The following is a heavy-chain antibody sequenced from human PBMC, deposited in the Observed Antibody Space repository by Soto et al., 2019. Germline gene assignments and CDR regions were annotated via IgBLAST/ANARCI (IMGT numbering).Heavy chain of an antibody. Sequence: EVQLLESGGGLVQPGGSLRLSCAASGFTFSSYAMSWVRQAPGKGLEWVSAISGSGGSTYYADSVKGRFTISRDNSKNTLYLKMNSVRVEDTAVYSGTKGEGDSGSSGEVFEIWCQGTKVTVSS. V-gene: IGHV3-23*01. D-gene: IGHD3-22*01. CDR1: GFTFSSYA. CDR2: ISGSGGST. J-gene: IGHJ3*02. CDR3: TKGEGDSGSSGEVFEI.